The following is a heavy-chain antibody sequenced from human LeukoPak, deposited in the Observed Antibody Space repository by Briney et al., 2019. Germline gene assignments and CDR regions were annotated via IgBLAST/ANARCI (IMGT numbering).Heavy chain of an antibody. J-gene: IGHJ4*02. CDR3: AREKLNWGFDY. CDR1: GFTVSDNH. CDR2: IYSGGST. V-gene: IGHV3-66*01. D-gene: IGHD3-16*01. Sequence: PGGSLRLSCAASGFTVSDNHMGWVRQAPGEGLEWVSGIYSGGSTYYADSVKGRFTISRDNSKNTLYLQMNSLRADDTAVYYCAREKLNWGFDYWGQGTLVTVSS.